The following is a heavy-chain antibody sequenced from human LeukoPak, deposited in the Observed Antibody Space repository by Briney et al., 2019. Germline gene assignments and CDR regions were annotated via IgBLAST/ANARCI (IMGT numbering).Heavy chain of an antibody. D-gene: IGHD4-17*01. CDR1: GFTFSSYW. CDR3: ARDGGPREVDYGDYEGDAFDI. J-gene: IGHJ3*02. CDR2: INQDGSGE. V-gene: IGHV3-7*01. Sequence: PGGSLRLSCAASGFTFSSYWMSWVRQAPGKGLEWVANINQDGSGEYYVDSVKGRFTISRDNAKNSLYLQMNSLRAEDTAVYYCARDGGPREVDYGDYEGDAFDIWGQGTMVTVSS.